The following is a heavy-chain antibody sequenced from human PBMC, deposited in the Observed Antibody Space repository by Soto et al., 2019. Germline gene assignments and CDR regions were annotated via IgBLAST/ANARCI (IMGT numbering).Heavy chain of an antibody. CDR1: GYTFTSYY. CDR2: INPSGFST. V-gene: IGHV1-46*03. D-gene: IGHD2-21*02. J-gene: IGHJ1*01. CDR3: ARGVTASGEYFQH. Sequence: QVQLVQSGAEVKKPGASVKVSCKASGYTFTSYYMHWVRQAPGQGLAWVGIINPSGFSTNYAQKFQGRVTMTRDTATSTLYMELSSLRSEDTAVYYCARGVTASGEYFQHWGQGTLVTVSS.